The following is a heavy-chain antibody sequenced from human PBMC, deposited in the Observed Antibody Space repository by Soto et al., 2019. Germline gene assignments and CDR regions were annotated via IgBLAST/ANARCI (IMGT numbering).Heavy chain of an antibody. V-gene: IGHV3-30-3*01. CDR2: ISHNGNRQ. J-gene: IGHJ4*02. CDR3: ARTVYSAYDYWGTYFAY. CDR1: GFVFGANA. Sequence: SGGSLRLSCVASGFVFGANAMHWVRQAPGKGLEWVSMISHNGNRQHYADSVKGRFTISRDNSKNTLFLQMDSLRADDTAMYYCARTVYSAYDYWGTYFAYWGQGTLVTVSS. D-gene: IGHD5-12*01.